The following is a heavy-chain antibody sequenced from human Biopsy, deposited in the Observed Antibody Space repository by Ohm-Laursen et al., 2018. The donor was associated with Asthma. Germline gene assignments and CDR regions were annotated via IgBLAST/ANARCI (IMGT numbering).Heavy chain of an antibody. CDR3: ARTFHFWSPYHAEHYQL. Sequence: SLRLSCTASGFTFGDYCMSRVRQVPGQGLEWVANIKHDGREKNHVDSLKGRFTISRDNAKNLLFLQMNSLRAEDTAVYYCARTFHFWSPYHAEHYQLWGQGTLVTVSS. D-gene: IGHD3-3*01. V-gene: IGHV3-7*01. CDR2: IKHDGREK. CDR1: GFTFGDYC. J-gene: IGHJ1*01.